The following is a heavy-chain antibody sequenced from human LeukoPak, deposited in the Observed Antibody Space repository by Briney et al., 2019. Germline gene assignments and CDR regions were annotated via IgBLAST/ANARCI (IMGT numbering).Heavy chain of an antibody. Sequence: PSETLSLTCPGSDCSISSYYWSWLRQPPGKGLEWIGYIYYSGSTNYNPSLKSRVTISVDTSKNQFSLKLSSVTAADTAVYYCASVPESGYCSSTSCYEGSEYFQHWGQGTLVTVSS. V-gene: IGHV4-59*01. CDR2: IYYSGST. J-gene: IGHJ1*01. CDR1: DCSISSYY. D-gene: IGHD2-2*01. CDR3: ASVPESGYCSSTSCYEGSEYFQH.